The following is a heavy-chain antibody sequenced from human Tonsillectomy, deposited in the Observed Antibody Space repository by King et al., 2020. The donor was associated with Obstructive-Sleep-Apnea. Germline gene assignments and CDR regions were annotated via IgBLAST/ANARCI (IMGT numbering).Heavy chain of an antibody. CDR2: ISYDGSNK. D-gene: IGHD3-22*01. Sequence: VQMVESGGGVVQPGRSLRLSCAASGFTFRSHGIHWVRQAPGKGLEWVTFISYDGSNKYYADSVKGRFTISRDNSKNTLFLQMNSLRAEDTAVYYCAKDMAPGVDDSSGYYFDHWGQGTLVTVSS. CDR1: GFTFRSHG. CDR3: AKDMAPGVDDSSGYYFDH. V-gene: IGHV3-30*18. J-gene: IGHJ4*02.